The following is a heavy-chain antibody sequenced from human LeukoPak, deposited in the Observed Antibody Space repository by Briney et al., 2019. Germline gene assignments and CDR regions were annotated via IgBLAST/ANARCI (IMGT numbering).Heavy chain of an antibody. CDR1: GFTFSNFA. CDR2: ISTSSGYI. Sequence: GGSLRLSCAASGFTFSNFAMTWVRQAPGKGLGWVSSISTSSGYIYYADSVRGRFTISRDNAKNSLYLQMNSLRAEDTAVYYCARGVTSVTTGFYFDYWGQGTLVTVSS. D-gene: IGHD4-17*01. J-gene: IGHJ4*02. V-gene: IGHV3-21*01. CDR3: ARGVTSVTTGFYFDY.